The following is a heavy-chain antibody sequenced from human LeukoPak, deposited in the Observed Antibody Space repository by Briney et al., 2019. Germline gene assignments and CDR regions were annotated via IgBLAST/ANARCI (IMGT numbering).Heavy chain of an antibody. CDR1: GLTFNDDE. CDR2: ISTSGNNI. J-gene: IGHJ4*02. D-gene: IGHD6-19*01. CDR3: ARSWLAVARSEY. Sequence: AESLTLSCALSGLTFNDDEMNWVRQAAGNGLEWVSYISTSGNNIYYADPGKGRFTITRDNAKNLLYLQMNSLRAEDTAVYYCARSWLAVARSEYWGQGTLVTVSS. V-gene: IGHV3-48*03.